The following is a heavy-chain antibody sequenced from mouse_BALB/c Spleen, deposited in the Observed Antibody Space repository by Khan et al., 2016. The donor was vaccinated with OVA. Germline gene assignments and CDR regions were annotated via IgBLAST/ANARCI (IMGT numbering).Heavy chain of an antibody. V-gene: IGHV2-6-7*01. CDR2: IWGDGST. CDR1: GFSLTGYG. J-gene: IGHJ4*01. CDR3: ARAYYGNYREAMDY. Sequence: QVQLKHSGPGLVAPSQSLSITCTVSGFSLTGYGVNWVRQPPGKGLEWLGMIWGDGSTDYNSVLKSRLSISKDNSKSQVFLKMNSLQTEDTARYYCARAYYGNYREAMDYWGQGTSVTVSS. D-gene: IGHD2-10*01.